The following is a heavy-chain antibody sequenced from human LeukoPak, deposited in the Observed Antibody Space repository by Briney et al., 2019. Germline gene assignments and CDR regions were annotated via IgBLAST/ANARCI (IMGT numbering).Heavy chain of an antibody. CDR2: ISAYNGNT. D-gene: IGHD3-10*01. CDR3: ARVPAEWFGELEHVVDNWFDR. J-gene: IGHJ5*02. CDR1: GYTFTSYG. V-gene: IGHV1-18*04. Sequence: ASVNVSCKASGYTFTSYGISWVRQAPGQGLEWMGWISAYNGNTNYAQKLQGRVTMTTDTSTSTDYMELRSLRFDDTAVYYCARVPAEWFGELEHVVDNWFDRWGQGTLVTVSS.